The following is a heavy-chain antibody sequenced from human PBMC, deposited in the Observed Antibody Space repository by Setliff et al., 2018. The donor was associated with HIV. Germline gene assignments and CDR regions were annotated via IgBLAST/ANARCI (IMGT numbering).Heavy chain of an antibody. D-gene: IGHD3-22*01. CDR3: ARGNYDTSDYYTNFYYYYMDV. Sequence: PSETLSLTCTVSGDPISTYYWSWVRKPPGKGLEWIGYVYYSGSTSYSPSLRGRATMSVDPSKNQFSLKLNSVTAADTAIYYCARGNYDTSDYYTNFYYYYMDVWGKGTAVTVSS. V-gene: IGHV4-59*01. CDR2: VYYSGST. CDR1: GDPISTYY. J-gene: IGHJ6*03.